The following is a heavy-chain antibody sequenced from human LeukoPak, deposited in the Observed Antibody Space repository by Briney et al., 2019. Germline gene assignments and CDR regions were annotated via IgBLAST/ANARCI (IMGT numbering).Heavy chain of an antibody. Sequence: GGPLRLSCAASGFAFSTYAMNWVRQAPGKGLEWVSGISGSGDDTYYADSVKGRFTISRDNAKNSLYLQMNSLRAEDTAVYYCASLEAVAAPIDYWGQGTLVTVSS. J-gene: IGHJ4*02. V-gene: IGHV3-23*01. CDR1: GFAFSTYA. D-gene: IGHD6-19*01. CDR2: ISGSGDDT. CDR3: ASLEAVAAPIDY.